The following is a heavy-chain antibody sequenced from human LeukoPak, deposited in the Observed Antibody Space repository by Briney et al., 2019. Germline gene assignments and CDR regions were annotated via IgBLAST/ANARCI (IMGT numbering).Heavy chain of an antibody. J-gene: IGHJ4*02. CDR2: ISGSGDST. CDR1: GFTFNTYA. CDR3: AKGDYYDSSGSLDY. V-gene: IGHV3-23*01. D-gene: IGHD3-22*01. Sequence: GGSLRLSCGASGFTFNTYAMSWVRQAPGKGLEWVSSISGSGDSTYYADSVKGRFTISRDNSKNTLYLQMNSLRAEDTAVYYCAKGDYYDSSGSLDYWGQGTLVTVSS.